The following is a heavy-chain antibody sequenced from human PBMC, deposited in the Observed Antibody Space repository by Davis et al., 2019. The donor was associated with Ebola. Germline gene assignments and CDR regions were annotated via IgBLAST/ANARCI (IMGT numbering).Heavy chain of an antibody. J-gene: IGHJ6*02. CDR3: ASGGYSYGWDYYYGMDV. Sequence: GGSLRLSCAASGFTFSSYGMHWVRQAPGKGLEWVAVIWYDGSNKYYADSVKGRFTISRDNSKNTLYLQMNSLRAEDTAVYYCASGGYSYGWDYYYGMDVWGQGTTVTVSS. CDR2: IWYDGSNK. V-gene: IGHV3-33*01. D-gene: IGHD5-18*01. CDR1: GFTFSSYG.